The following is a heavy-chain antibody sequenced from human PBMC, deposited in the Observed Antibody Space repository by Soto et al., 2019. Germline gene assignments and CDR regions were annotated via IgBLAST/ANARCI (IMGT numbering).Heavy chain of an antibody. Sequence: EVQLVESGGGLVQPGRSLRLSGVASGFTADDYAMHWVRQAPGKGLEWVSGISSNSDTIDYADSVKGRFTISRDNAKNSLFMQMNSLRPEDTALYYCAKDMKWGGMSTIHYFDSWGQGTLVTVSS. D-gene: IGHD3-3*01. J-gene: IGHJ4*02. V-gene: IGHV3-9*02. CDR2: ISSNSDTI. CDR1: GFTADDYA. CDR3: AKDMKWGGMSTIHYFDS.